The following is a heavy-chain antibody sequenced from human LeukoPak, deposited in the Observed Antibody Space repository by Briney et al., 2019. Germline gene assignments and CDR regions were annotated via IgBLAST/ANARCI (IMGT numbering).Heavy chain of an antibody. CDR1: GYTFTGYY. CDR3: ARGCSSTSCYLLDY. V-gene: IGHV1-2*02. D-gene: IGHD2-2*01. Sequence: GASVKVSCKSSGYTFTGYYMHWVRQAPGQGLEWMGWINPNSGGTNYAQKLQGRVTMTTDTSTSTAYMELRSLRSDDTAVYYCARGCSSTSCYLLDYWGQGTLVTVSS. CDR2: INPNSGGT. J-gene: IGHJ4*02.